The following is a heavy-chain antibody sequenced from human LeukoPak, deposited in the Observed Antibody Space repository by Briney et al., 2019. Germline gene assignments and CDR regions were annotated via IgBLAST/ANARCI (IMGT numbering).Heavy chain of an antibody. V-gene: IGHV3-49*04. CDR1: GFTFGDYA. J-gene: IGHJ5*02. CDR3: TRECLNYYGSGSYENWFDP. Sequence: SLRLSCTASGFTFGDYAMSWVRQAPGKGLEWVGFIRSKAYGGTTEYAASVKGRFTISRDDSKSIAYLQMNRLKTEDTAVYYCTRECLNYYGSGSYENWFDPWGQGTLVTVSS. D-gene: IGHD3-10*01. CDR2: IRSKAYGGTT.